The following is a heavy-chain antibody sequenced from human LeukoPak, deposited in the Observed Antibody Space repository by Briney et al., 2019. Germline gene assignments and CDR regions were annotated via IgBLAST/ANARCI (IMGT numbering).Heavy chain of an antibody. Sequence: AASVKVSCKASLYSFTSYAFSWVRQAPGQGLEWVGWINAYNGNTNYAQTLQGRVTLTTDTSASTAYMELRGLRSDDTALYYCASSHYGSGIVAAFDIWGQGTMVTVSS. CDR2: INAYNGNT. V-gene: IGHV1-18*01. CDR1: LYSFTSYA. J-gene: IGHJ3*02. CDR3: ASSHYGSGIVAAFDI. D-gene: IGHD3-10*01.